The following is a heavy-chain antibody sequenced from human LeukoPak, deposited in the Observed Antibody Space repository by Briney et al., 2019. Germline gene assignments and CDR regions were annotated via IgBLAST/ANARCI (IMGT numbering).Heavy chain of an antibody. CDR3: ARDEWGDAFEI. D-gene: IGHD1-26*01. CDR2: ISSSSSYI. J-gene: IGHJ3*02. V-gene: IGHV3-21*01. CDR1: GFTFSSYS. Sequence: GGSLRLSCAASGFTFSSYSMNWVRQAPGKGLEWVSSISSSSSYIHSADSVRGRFTISRDNAKNSLFLQMNSLRAGHPAVYYCARDEWGDAFEIWGQGTMVTVFS.